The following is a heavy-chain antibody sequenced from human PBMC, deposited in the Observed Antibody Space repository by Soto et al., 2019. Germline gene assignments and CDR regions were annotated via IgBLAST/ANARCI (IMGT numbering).Heavy chain of an antibody. V-gene: IGHV4-61*01. D-gene: IGHD5-12*01. CDR3: ARELKASRFSGYYFDY. Sequence: SETLSLTCTVSGGSVSSGSYYWSWIRQPPGKGLEWIGYIYYSGSTNYNPSLKSRVTISVDTSKNQFSLKLSSVTAADTAVYYCARELKASRFSGYYFDYWGQGTLVTVSS. CDR2: IYYSGST. CDR1: GGSVSSGSYY. J-gene: IGHJ4*02.